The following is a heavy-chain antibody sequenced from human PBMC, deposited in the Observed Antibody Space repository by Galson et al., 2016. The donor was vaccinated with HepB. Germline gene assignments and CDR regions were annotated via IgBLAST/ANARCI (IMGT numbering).Heavy chain of an antibody. V-gene: IGHV3-23*01. CDR1: GFTFSSNS. Sequence: SLRLSCAASGFTFSSNSMSWVRQAPGKGPEWVSAISGSGAVTFYADSAKGRFTISRDNSKNTLFLQLNSLRAEDSGVYFCAKGGPGYSYGHGPYYYYYYGLDGGGQGTTVTGSS. CDR2: ISGSGAVT. J-gene: IGHJ6*02. CDR3: AKGGPGYSYGHGPYYYYYYGLDG. D-gene: IGHD5-18*01.